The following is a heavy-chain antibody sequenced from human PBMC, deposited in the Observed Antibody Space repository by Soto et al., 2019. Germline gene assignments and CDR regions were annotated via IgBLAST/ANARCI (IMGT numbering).Heavy chain of an antibody. Sequence: ASVKVSCKASGYTFTSYAMHWVRQAPGQRLEWMGWINAGNGNTKYSQKFQGRVTITRDTSASTAYMELSSLRSEDTAVYYCGRGWDTAMVYYYYYCMYVWGQGSTVTISS. CDR3: GRGWDTAMVYYYYYCMYV. CDR2: INAGNGNT. D-gene: IGHD5-18*01. J-gene: IGHJ6*02. V-gene: IGHV1-3*01. CDR1: GYTFTSYA.